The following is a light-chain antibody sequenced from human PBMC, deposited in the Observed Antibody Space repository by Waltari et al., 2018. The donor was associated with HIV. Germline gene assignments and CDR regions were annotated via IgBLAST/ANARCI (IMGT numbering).Light chain of an antibody. CDR3: ATWDDTLSGSWL. CDR2: RDS. Sequence: QSVLTQPPSASGTPGQRVTISCSGNISNIGSYSVYWYVQLPGATPKLLIYRDSQRPSGVPGRFSGSKSGTSASLTISGLRSEDEGDYYCATWDDTLSGSWLFGGGTKVTAL. CDR1: ISNIGSYS. J-gene: IGLJ3*02. V-gene: IGLV1-47*01.